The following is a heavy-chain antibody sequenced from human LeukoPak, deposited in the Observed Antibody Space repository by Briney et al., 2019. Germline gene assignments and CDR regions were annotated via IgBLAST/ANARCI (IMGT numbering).Heavy chain of an antibody. J-gene: IGHJ2*01. CDR1: GYTFTGYY. D-gene: IGHD4-17*01. CDR2: INPNSGGT. CDR3: ARYYGDLHWYFDL. Sequence: ASVKVSCKASGYTFTGYYMHWVRQAPGQGLEWMGWINPNSGGTIYAQKFQGRVTMTRDTSISIAYMELSSLRSDDTAVYYCARYYGDLHWYFDLWGRGTLVTVSS. V-gene: IGHV1-2*02.